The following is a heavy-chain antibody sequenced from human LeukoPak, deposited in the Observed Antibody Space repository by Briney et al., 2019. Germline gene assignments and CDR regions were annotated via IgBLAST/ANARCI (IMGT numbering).Heavy chain of an antibody. CDR2: IYYSGST. CDR1: GGSISSSSYY. CDR3: ARALHGYQLSGGYYFDY. J-gene: IGHJ4*02. D-gene: IGHD5-24*01. Sequence: SETLSLTCTVSGGSISSSSYYWGWIRQPPGKGLEWIGSIYYSGSTYYNPSLKSRVTISVDTSKNQFSLKLSSVTAADTAVYYCARALHGYQLSGGYYFDYWGQGTLVTVSS. V-gene: IGHV4-39*01.